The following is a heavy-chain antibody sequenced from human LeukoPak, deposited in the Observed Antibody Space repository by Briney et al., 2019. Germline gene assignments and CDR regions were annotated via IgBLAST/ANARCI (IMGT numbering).Heavy chain of an antibody. CDR2: IYYSGST. CDR1: GGSISSYY. J-gene: IGHJ5*02. CDR3: ARDRPYCSSTSCSKNWFDP. Sequence: SETLSLTCTVSGGSISSYYWSWIRQPPGKGLEWIGYIYYSGSTNCNPSLKSRVTISVDTSKNQFSLKLSSVTAADTAVYYCARDRPYCSSTSCSKNWFDPWGQGTLVTVSS. V-gene: IGHV4-59*01. D-gene: IGHD2-2*01.